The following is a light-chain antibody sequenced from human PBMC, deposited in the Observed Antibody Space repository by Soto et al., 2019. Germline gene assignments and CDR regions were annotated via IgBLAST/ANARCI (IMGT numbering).Light chain of an antibody. V-gene: IGLV1-44*01. CDR2: SND. J-gene: IGLJ2*01. Sequence: QSALTQPPSASGTPGQSVTISCSGSSSNIGDNTVNWYQQLPGTAPKLLIYSNDQRSSGVPDRFSGSKSGTSASLAISGLQSEDEADYYCAAWDDNVDGVLFGGGTQLTVL. CDR3: AAWDDNVDGVL. CDR1: SSNIGDNT.